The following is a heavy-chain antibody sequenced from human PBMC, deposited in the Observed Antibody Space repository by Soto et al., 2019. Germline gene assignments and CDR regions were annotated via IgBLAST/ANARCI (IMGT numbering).Heavy chain of an antibody. CDR3: ASRVVITTFVDY. Sequence: PSETLSLTCTVSGGSVSSGSYYWSWIRQPPGKGLEWIGYIYYSGSTNYNPSLKSRVTISVDTSKNQFSLKLSSVTAADTAVYYCASRVVITTFVDYWGQGTLVTVSS. CDR2: IYYSGST. V-gene: IGHV4-61*01. D-gene: IGHD3-22*01. J-gene: IGHJ4*02. CDR1: GGSVSSGSYY.